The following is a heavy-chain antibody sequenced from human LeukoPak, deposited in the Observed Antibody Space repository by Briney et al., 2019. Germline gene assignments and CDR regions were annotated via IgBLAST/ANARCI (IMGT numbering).Heavy chain of an antibody. CDR3: VSSIVGATHAFDI. V-gene: IGHV3-64D*09. J-gene: IGHJ3*02. D-gene: IGHD1-26*01. CDR1: GXTFSSYV. Sequence: PGGSLRLSCSASGXTFSSYVMHWVRQAPGKGLEYVSAISSNGGSTYYADSVKGRFTISRDNSKNTLYLQMSSLRAEDTAVYYCVSSIVGATHAFDIWGQGTMVTVSS. CDR2: ISSNGGST.